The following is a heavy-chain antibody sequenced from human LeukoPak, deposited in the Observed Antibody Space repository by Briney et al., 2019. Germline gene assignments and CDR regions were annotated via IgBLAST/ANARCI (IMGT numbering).Heavy chain of an antibody. V-gene: IGHV3-30*03. Sequence: PGGSLRLSCAASGFTFSSYGMHWVRQAPGKGLEWVALISYDGSNEYYADSVRGRFTISRDNSKFTLYMQMNSLRAEDTAVYYCARAGNAFAIYHYYYYGMDVWGQGTTVTVSS. CDR3: ARAGNAFAIYHYYYYGMDV. J-gene: IGHJ6*02. D-gene: IGHD3-16*01. CDR2: ISYDGSNE. CDR1: GFTFSSYG.